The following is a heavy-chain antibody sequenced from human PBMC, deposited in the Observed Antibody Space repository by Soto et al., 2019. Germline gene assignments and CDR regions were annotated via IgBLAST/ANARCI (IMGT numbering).Heavy chain of an antibody. Sequence: GGSLRLSCAAAGFSVSTSHISWVRQAPGKGLEWVSVIYSGGATHYAVSVKGRLIISRDKSKNTVDLQMNSLRAEDTAVYYCASEATHYDILTGFYYYYGMDVWGQGTTVTVSS. D-gene: IGHD3-9*01. CDR1: GFSVSTSH. V-gene: IGHV3-53*01. J-gene: IGHJ6*02. CDR3: ASEATHYDILTGFYYYYGMDV. CDR2: IYSGGAT.